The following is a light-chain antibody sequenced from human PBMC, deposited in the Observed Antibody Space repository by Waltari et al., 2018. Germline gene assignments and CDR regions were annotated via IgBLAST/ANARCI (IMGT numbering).Light chain of an antibody. CDR3: SSYSRGSSFVL. CDR2: EVT. Sequence: QSALTQPASVSGSPGQSIPISCPGTSGDIAVFSLFPRYQHHPGKVPRLLIYEVTTRPSGVSSRFSGSKSDNSATLTISALQTEDEADYYCSSYSRGSSFVLFGGGTRLTVL. J-gene: IGLJ2*01. V-gene: IGLV2-23*02. CDR1: SGDIAVFSL.